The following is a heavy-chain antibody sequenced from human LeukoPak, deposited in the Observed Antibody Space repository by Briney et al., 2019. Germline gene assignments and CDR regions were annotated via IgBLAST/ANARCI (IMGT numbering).Heavy chain of an antibody. D-gene: IGHD3-9*01. V-gene: IGHV1-18*01. J-gene: IGHJ4*02. CDR2: ISAYNGNT. CDR1: GYTFTSYG. Sequence: ASVKVSCKASGYTFTSYGISWVRQAPGQGLEWMGWISAYNGNTNYAQKLQGRVTMTTDTSTSTAYMELRSLRSDDTAVYYCARSDSYYDILTGPGGWGQGTLVTVSS. CDR3: ARSDSYYDILTGPGG.